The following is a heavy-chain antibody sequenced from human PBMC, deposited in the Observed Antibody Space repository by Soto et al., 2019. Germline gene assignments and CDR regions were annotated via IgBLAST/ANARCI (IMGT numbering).Heavy chain of an antibody. Sequence: DVQLVESGGGLVQPGRSLRLSCAASGFTFDDYAMHWVRQAPGKGLEWVSGISWNSGIIGYADSVKGRFTISRDNAKNSLYLQMNSLRAEDTALYYCAKEGDYADYYFDYWGQGTLVTVSS. CDR1: GFTFDDYA. J-gene: IGHJ4*02. CDR2: ISWNSGII. V-gene: IGHV3-9*01. CDR3: AKEGDYADYYFDY. D-gene: IGHD4-17*01.